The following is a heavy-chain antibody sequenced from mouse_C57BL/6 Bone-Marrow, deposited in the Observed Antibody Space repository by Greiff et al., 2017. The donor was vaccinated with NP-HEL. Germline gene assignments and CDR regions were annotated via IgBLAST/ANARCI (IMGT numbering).Heavy chain of an antibody. CDR3: ASYDGLLAMDY. V-gene: IGHV1-53*01. CDR2: INPRHGGT. CDR1: GSTFTRSR. J-gene: IGHJ4*01. Sequence: VQLQQPGPELVKPGASVKLSCPASGSTFTRSRMHWVKQRPGHGLEWIGNINPRHGGTHYNEQFKSKATLTVDKSSSTASMQISSLTSEDSAVYYCASYDGLLAMDYWGQGTSVTVSS. D-gene: IGHD2-3*01.